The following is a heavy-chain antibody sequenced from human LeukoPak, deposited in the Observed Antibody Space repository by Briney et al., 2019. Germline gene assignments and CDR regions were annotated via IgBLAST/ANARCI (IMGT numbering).Heavy chain of an antibody. Sequence: ASVKVSCKASGYTFTAYYMHWVRQAPGQGLEWMGWINPNSGGTNYAQKFQGRVTMTRDTSISTAYMELSRLRSDDTAVYYCARDYYDSSGFGAFDIWGQGTLVTVSS. CDR1: GYTFTAYY. D-gene: IGHD3-22*01. CDR2: INPNSGGT. V-gene: IGHV1-2*02. CDR3: ARDYYDSSGFGAFDI. J-gene: IGHJ4*02.